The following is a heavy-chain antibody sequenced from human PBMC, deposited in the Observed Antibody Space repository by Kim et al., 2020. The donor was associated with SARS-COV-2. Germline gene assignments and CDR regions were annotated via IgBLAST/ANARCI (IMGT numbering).Heavy chain of an antibody. Sequence: GGSLRLSCVASGFTFSTSWMHWVRQAPGKGLVWVARIKTDGSSADYADSVKGRFTISRDNGKNTVFVRMNSLRVDDTAVYYCVRGGNYAYGACDVWGQGTIVTVSS. CDR3: VRGGNYAYGACDV. CDR1: GFTFSTSW. CDR2: IKTDGSSA. J-gene: IGHJ3*01. D-gene: IGHD1-26*01. V-gene: IGHV3-74*01.